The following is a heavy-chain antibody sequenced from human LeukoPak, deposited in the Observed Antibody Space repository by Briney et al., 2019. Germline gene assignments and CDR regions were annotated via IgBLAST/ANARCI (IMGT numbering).Heavy chain of an antibody. Sequence: ASVKVSCKASGYTFTDYYMHWVRQAPGQGLEWMGWVNPNSGDTNYAQKFQGRVTMTRDTSISTAYMELSRLRSGDTAVYYCARDKSGNSGWYSYFDYWGQGTLVTVSS. V-gene: IGHV1-2*02. J-gene: IGHJ4*02. CDR2: VNPNSGDT. CDR1: GYTFTDYY. D-gene: IGHD6-19*01. CDR3: ARDKSGNSGWYSYFDY.